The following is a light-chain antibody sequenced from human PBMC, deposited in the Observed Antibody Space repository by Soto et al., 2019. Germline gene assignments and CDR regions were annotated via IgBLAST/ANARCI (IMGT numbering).Light chain of an antibody. CDR3: SSYTTTNTYV. CDR2: DVS. V-gene: IGLV2-14*01. J-gene: IGLJ1*01. Sequence: QSVLTQPPSVSGSPGQSVTISCTGTSSDVGAYNFVSWYQQYPGKAPKLIIFDVSNRPSGASNRFSGSKSGNTASLTISGLQAEDEADYYCSSYTTTNTYVFGTGTKLTVL. CDR1: SSDVGAYNF.